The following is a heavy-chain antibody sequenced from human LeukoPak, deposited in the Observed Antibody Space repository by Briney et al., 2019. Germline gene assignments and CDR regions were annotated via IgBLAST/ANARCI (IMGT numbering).Heavy chain of an antibody. CDR1: GYTFTSYY. D-gene: IGHD2-21*02. J-gene: IGHJ4*02. V-gene: IGHV1-46*01. Sequence: GASVKVSCKASGYTFTSYYMHWVRQAPGQGLEWMGIINPSGGSTSYAQKFQGRVTMTRDMSTSTVYMELSSLRSEDTAVYYCARGIVGDIVVVTTFGYWGQGTLVTVSS. CDR3: ARGIVGDIVVVTTFGY. CDR2: INPSGGST.